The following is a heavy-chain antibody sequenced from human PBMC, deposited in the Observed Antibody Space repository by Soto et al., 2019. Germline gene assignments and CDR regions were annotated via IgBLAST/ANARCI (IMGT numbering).Heavy chain of an antibody. CDR1: GFTFSSYA. V-gene: IGHV3-64D*06. Sequence: LRLSCSASGFTFSSYAMHWVRQAPLKGLEYVSAISSNGGSTYYADSVKGRFTISRDNSKNTLYLQMSSLRAEDTAVYYCVKDRGGYSGSTLGGDYWGQGTLVTVSS. J-gene: IGHJ4*02. CDR3: VKDRGGYSGSTLGGDY. CDR2: ISSNGGST. D-gene: IGHD5-12*01.